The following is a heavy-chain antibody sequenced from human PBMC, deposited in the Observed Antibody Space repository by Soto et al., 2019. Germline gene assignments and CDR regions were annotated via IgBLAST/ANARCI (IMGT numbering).Heavy chain of an antibody. CDR1: GYRFTSYW. D-gene: IGHD5-18*01. CDR3: ARSYSYGIYYYYYGMDV. V-gene: IGHV5-51*01. CDR2: IYPGDSDT. Sequence: PGESLKISYKGSGYRFTSYWIGWVRQMRGKGLEWMGIIYPGDSDTRYSPSFQGQVTISADKSISTAYLQWSSLKASDTAVYYCARSYSYGIYYYYYGMDVWGQGTTVTVS. J-gene: IGHJ6*02.